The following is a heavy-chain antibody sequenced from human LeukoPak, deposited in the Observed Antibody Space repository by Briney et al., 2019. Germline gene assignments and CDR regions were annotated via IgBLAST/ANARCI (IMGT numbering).Heavy chain of an antibody. CDR3: AKDPGYCSGGSCYWFDP. D-gene: IGHD2-15*01. CDR2: ISGSGGST. Sequence: GGSLRLSCAASGFTFSSYAMSWVRQAPGKGLEGVSAISGSGGSTYYADSVQGRFTISRDNSKDTLYLQTTSLRAEDTAVYYCAKDPGYCSGGSCYWFDPWGQGTLVTVSS. J-gene: IGHJ5*02. V-gene: IGHV3-23*01. CDR1: GFTFSSYA.